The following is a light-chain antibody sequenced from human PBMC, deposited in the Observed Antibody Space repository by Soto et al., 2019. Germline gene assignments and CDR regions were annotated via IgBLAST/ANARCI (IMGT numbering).Light chain of an antibody. J-gene: IGKJ5*01. CDR3: QHYGSSLSIT. Sequence: EIVLTQSPATLSVSPGERVTLSCRASQSVDINLAWYQQKPGQAPRLLIYDASSRATGIPARFSGSGSGTDFTLTVTSLEPEDFAVYYCQHYGSSLSITFGQGTRLEIK. V-gene: IGKV3-20*01. CDR1: QSVDIN. CDR2: DAS.